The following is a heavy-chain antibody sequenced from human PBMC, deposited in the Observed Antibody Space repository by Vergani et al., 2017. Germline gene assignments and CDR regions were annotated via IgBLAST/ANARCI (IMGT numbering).Heavy chain of an antibody. CDR3: AGEFGYSYPYYFDY. Sequence: QVQLVESGGGLVKPGGSLRLFCAASGFTLSDYYKSWIRPAPGKGLEWVSYISSSSRYTNYADSVKGRITISRDNAKNSLYLQMDNLRAEDTDGYYCAGEFGYSYPYYFDYWGQGTLVTVSS. CDR2: ISSSSRYT. D-gene: IGHD5-18*01. V-gene: IGHV3-11*06. J-gene: IGHJ4*02. CDR1: GFTLSDYY.